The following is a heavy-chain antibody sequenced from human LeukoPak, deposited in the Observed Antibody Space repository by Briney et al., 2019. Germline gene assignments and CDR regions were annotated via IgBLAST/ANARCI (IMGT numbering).Heavy chain of an antibody. V-gene: IGHV3-74*01. CDR2: INSDGSST. CDR1: GFTFSSYW. CDR3: ATSLQYHSMTFDS. D-gene: IGHD5-24*01. J-gene: IGHJ4*02. Sequence: GGSLRLSCAASGFTFSSYWMHWVRQAPGKGLVWVSRINSDGSSTSYADSVKGRFTISRDNAKNTLYLQMNSLRAEDTAVYYCATSLQYHSMTFDSWGQGTLVTVSS.